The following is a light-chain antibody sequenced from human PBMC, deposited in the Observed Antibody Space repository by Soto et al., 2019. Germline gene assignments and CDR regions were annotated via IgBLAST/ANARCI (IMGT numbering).Light chain of an antibody. CDR3: QVWDSSSDHLV. CDR1: NIGSTT. J-gene: IGLJ2*01. Sequence: SYELTQPPSVSVAPGETARITCGGNNIGSTTVHWYQQKPGQAPVVVIYYDSDRPSGIPERFSGSNSGNTATLTISRVEAGDEADYYCQVWDSSSDHLVFGGGTKVTVL. CDR2: YDS. V-gene: IGLV3-21*04.